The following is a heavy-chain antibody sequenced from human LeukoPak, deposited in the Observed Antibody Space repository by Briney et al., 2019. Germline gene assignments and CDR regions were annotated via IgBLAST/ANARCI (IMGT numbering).Heavy chain of an antibody. CDR2: IWYDGSNK. V-gene: IGHV3-33*01. J-gene: IGHJ4*02. D-gene: IGHD2-2*01. CDR1: GFTFSSYG. Sequence: GRSLRLSCAASGFTFSSYGMHWVRQAPGKGLEWVAVIWYDGSNKYYADSVKGRFTISRDNSKNTLYLQMNSLRAEDTAVYYCAREVGDCSSTSCSPDFDYWGQGTLVTVSS. CDR3: AREVGDCSSTSCSPDFDY.